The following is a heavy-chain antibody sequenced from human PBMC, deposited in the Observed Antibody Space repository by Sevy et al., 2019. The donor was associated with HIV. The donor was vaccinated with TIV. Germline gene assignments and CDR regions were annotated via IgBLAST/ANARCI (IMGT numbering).Heavy chain of an antibody. Sequence: GGSLRLSCAASGFTFNNYAMNWVRQAPGKGLEWVSAISGSGFSTYYADSVKGRFTFSRDNSKNTLYLQMNSLRAEDTAVYFCAKVLHIVVVPAAIDYYYGMDVWGQGTTVTVSS. J-gene: IGHJ6*02. CDR3: AKVLHIVVVPAAIDYYYGMDV. D-gene: IGHD2-2*01. V-gene: IGHV3-23*01. CDR2: ISGSGFST. CDR1: GFTFNNYA.